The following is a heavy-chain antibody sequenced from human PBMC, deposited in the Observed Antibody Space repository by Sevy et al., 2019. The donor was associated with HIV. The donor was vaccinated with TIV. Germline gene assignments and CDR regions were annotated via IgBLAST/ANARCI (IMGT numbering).Heavy chain of an antibody. J-gene: IGHJ6*02. Sequence: SETLSLTCAVYGVSFSGYYWSCIRQPPGKGLEWIGEINHSGSTNYNPSLKSRVTISVDTSKNQFSLKLSSVTAADTAVYYCARARLEREVYYYYGMDVWGQGTTVTVSS. CDR2: INHSGST. D-gene: IGHD1-1*01. CDR1: GVSFSGYY. CDR3: ARARLEREVYYYYGMDV. V-gene: IGHV4-34*01.